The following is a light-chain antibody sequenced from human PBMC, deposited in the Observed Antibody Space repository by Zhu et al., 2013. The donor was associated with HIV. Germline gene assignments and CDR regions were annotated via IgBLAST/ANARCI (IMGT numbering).Light chain of an antibody. Sequence: QSALTQPASVSGSPGQSITISCTGTSSDVGSYNLVSWYQHHPGQAPKVMIYEGSKRPSGVSNRFSSSKSGNTASLTISGLQAEDEADYYCCSYANSNTLVFGGGTKLTVL. CDR3: CSYANSNTLV. J-gene: IGLJ3*02. CDR1: SSDVGSYNL. V-gene: IGLV2-23*01. CDR2: EGS.